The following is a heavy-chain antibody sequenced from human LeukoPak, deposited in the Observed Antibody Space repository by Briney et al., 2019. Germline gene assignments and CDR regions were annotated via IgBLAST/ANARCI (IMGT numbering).Heavy chain of an antibody. CDR1: GFTFSSYG. V-gene: IGHV3-23*01. Sequence: PGGTLRLSCAASGFTFSSYGMSWVRQAPGKGLEWVSAISGSGGSTYYADSVKGRFTISRHNSKNTLYLQMNSLRAEDTAVYYCAKDPGDGQWLVQWLDYWGQGTLVTVSS. J-gene: IGHJ4*02. CDR2: ISGSGGST. CDR3: AKDPGDGQWLVQWLDY. D-gene: IGHD6-19*01.